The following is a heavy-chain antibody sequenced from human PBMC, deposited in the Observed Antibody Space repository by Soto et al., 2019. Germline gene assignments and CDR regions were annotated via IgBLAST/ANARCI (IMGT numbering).Heavy chain of an antibody. D-gene: IGHD3-16*02. Sequence: LRLSCAASGFTFSSYEMNWVRQAPGKGLEWVSYISSSGSTIYYADSVKGRFTISRDNAKNSLYLQMNSLRAEDTAVYYCASIDFHYYYGMDVWGQGTTVTVSS. J-gene: IGHJ6*02. CDR1: GFTFSSYE. V-gene: IGHV3-48*03. CDR3: ASIDFHYYYGMDV. CDR2: ISSSGSTI.